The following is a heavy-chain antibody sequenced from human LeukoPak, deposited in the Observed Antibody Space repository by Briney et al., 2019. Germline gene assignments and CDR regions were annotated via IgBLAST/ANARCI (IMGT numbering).Heavy chain of an antibody. CDR3: ARTLIDLWFGESDAFDI. CDR1: GYSISSGYY. D-gene: IGHD3-10*01. V-gene: IGHV4-38-2*02. Sequence: KLSETLSLTCTVSGYSISSGYYWGWIRQPPGKGLEWIGSIYHSGSTYYNPSLKSRVTISVDTSKNQFSLKLSSVTAADTAVYYCARTLIDLWFGESDAFDIWGQGTMVTVSS. J-gene: IGHJ3*02. CDR2: IYHSGST.